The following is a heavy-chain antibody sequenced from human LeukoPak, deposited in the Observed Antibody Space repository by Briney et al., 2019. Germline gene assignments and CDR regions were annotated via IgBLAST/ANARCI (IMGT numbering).Heavy chain of an antibody. D-gene: IGHD5-18*01. Sequence: PSETLSLTCTVSGGSISSHYWGWIRQPPGKGLEWIGYIYYSGSTNYNPSLKSRVTISVDTSKNQFSLKLSSVTAADTAVYYCAREYSYGYYFDYWGQGTLVTVSS. CDR3: AREYSYGYYFDY. V-gene: IGHV4-59*11. J-gene: IGHJ4*02. CDR1: GGSISSHY. CDR2: IYYSGST.